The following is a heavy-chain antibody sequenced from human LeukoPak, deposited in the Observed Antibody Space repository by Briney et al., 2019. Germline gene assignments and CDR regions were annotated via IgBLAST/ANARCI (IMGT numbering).Heavy chain of an antibody. CDR3: ARDDYYGSGSYLYGFAFDI. J-gene: IGHJ3*02. D-gene: IGHD3-10*01. CDR2: VYYSGST. V-gene: IGHV4-59*12. CDR1: GRSLSNYY. Sequence: PSETLSLTCTVSGRSLSNYYWSWIRQPPGKELEWIGYVYYSGSTNYNPSLKSRVTISVDTSKNQFSLRLSSVTAADTAVYYCARDDYYGSGSYLYGFAFDIWGQGTMVTVSS.